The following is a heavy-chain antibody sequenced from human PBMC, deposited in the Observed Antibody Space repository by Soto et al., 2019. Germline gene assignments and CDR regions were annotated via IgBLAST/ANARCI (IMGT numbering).Heavy chain of an antibody. Sequence: QVRLVQSGAEVKKPGASVKVSCKASGYTFITYVISWVRQAPGQGLEWMGWISAYSGSTKFAQKLQGRVTMTTDTSTTTAYMELRSLTSDDTAVYYCARDFTKSSSWPYYFDYWGQGTLVTVSS. CDR1: GYTFITYV. CDR2: ISAYSGST. V-gene: IGHV1-18*01. CDR3: ARDFTKSSSWPYYFDY. J-gene: IGHJ4*02. D-gene: IGHD6-13*01.